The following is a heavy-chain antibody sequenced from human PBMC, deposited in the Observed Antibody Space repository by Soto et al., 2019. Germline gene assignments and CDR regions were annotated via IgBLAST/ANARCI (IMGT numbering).Heavy chain of an antibody. Sequence: GASVKVSCKASGYTFTSYGISWVRQAPGQGLELMGWISAYNGNTNYAQKLQGRVTMTTYTSTSTAYMELRSLRSDDTAVFYCARDFYYDSSGWEAFDIWGQGTMVTVSS. V-gene: IGHV1-18*01. D-gene: IGHD3-22*01. J-gene: IGHJ3*02. CDR1: GYTFTSYG. CDR2: ISAYNGNT. CDR3: ARDFYYDSSGWEAFDI.